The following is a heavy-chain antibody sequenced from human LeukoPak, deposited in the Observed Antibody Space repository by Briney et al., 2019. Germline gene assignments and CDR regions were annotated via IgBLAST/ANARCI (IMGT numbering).Heavy chain of an antibody. V-gene: IGHV1-69*02. CDR1: GGTFSSYT. CDR3: ARHLKSQPPNY. Sequence: SVKVSCKASGGTFSSYTISWVRQAPGQGLEWMGRIIPILGIANYAQKFQSRVTITADKSTSTAYMELSSLRSEDTAVYYCARHLKSQPPNYWGQGTLVTVSS. CDR2: IIPILGIA. J-gene: IGHJ4*02.